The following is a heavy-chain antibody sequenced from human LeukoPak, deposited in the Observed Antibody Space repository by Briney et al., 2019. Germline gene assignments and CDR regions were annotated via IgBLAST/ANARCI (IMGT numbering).Heavy chain of an antibody. CDR1: GGTFSSYA. CDR3: AVQLRFLEWSFDY. V-gene: IGHV1-69*05. CDR2: IIPIFGTA. Sequence: ASVKVSCKASGGTFSSYAISWVRQAPGQGLEWMGGIIPIFGTANYAQKFQGRVTITTDESTSTAYMELSSLRSEDTAVYYCAVQLRFLEWSFDYWGQGTLVTVSS. D-gene: IGHD3-3*01. J-gene: IGHJ4*02.